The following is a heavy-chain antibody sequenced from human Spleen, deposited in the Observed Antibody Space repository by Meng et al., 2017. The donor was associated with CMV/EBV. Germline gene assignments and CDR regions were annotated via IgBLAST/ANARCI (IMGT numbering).Heavy chain of an antibody. D-gene: IGHD3-10*01. CDR3: ARDNFIASGSSAPGRWFDP. CDR2: IYYSGST. V-gene: IGHV4-39*07. CDR1: ISNNNHQ. Sequence: ISNNNHQWGWIRQPPGKGLEWIGNIYYSGSTYYNPSLKSRVTISVDMSKNQFSLKLSSVTAADTAVYYCARDNFIASGSSAPGRWFDPWGQGTLVTVSS. J-gene: IGHJ5*02.